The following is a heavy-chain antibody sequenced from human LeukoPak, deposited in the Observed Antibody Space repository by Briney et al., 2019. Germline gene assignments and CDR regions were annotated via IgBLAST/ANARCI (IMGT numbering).Heavy chain of an antibody. CDR3: ARDLRGGLDAFDI. J-gene: IGHJ3*02. Sequence: SQTLSLTCAVSGGSISSGGYSWSWIRQPPGTGLEWIGYIYHSGSTYYNPSLKSRVTISVDRSKNQFSLKLSSVTAADTAVYYCARDLRGGLDAFDIWGQGTMVTVSS. V-gene: IGHV4-30-2*01. CDR1: GGSISSGGYS. D-gene: IGHD2-15*01. CDR2: IYHSGST.